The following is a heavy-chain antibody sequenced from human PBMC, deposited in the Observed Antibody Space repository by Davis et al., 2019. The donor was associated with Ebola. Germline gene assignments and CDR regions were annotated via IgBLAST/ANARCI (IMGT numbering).Heavy chain of an antibody. V-gene: IGHV4-59*01. J-gene: IGHJ4*02. CDR2: IYYSGST. CDR3: AREHRSGSYSD. D-gene: IGHD1-26*01. Sequence: PSETLSLTCTVSGGSISSYYWSWIRQPPGKGLEWIGYIYYSGSTNYNPSLKSRVTISVDTSKNQFSLKLSSVTAADTAVYYCAREHRSGSYSDWGQGTLVTVSS. CDR1: GGSISSYY.